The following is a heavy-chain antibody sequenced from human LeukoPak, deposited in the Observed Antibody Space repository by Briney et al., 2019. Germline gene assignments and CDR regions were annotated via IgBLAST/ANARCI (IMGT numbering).Heavy chain of an antibody. CDR2: IYHSGST. D-gene: IGHD6-6*01. CDR1: GGSIRSYY. V-gene: IGHV4-59*08. J-gene: IGHJ5*01. CDR3: ARIISSSPLNWFDS. Sequence: SETLSLTCTVSGGSIRSYYWSWIRQPPGKGLEWIGYIYHSGSTNYNPSLKSRVTISVDTSKNQFSLNLSSVTAADTAVYYCARIISSSPLNWFDSWGQGTLVTVSS.